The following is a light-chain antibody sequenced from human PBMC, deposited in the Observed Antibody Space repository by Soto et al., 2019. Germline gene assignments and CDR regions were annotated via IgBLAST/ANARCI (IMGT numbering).Light chain of an antibody. CDR3: QQYDKWPRT. Sequence: EMVLTQSPGTLSLSPGERATLSCSASQSVSSSYLAWYQQKPGQSPRLLIYGGSVRATGIPARFSGGGSGAEYTLTISSLQSEDFAVYYCQQYDKWPRTFGQGTKVDIK. CDR1: QSVSSSY. CDR2: GGS. V-gene: IGKV3-15*01. J-gene: IGKJ1*01.